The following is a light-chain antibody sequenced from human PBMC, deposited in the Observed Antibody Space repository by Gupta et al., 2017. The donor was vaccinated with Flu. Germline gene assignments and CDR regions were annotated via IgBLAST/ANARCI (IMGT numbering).Light chain of an antibody. Sequence: QSALTQTASVSGSPGQSITISCTGSNSDIGAYVPWYQHHPGRVPKLMIYEVNNRPSGISNRFSGSKSGNTASLTISGLQAEDEADYYCHSYTGGTTPWVFGGGTKLTVL. CDR2: EVN. J-gene: IGLJ2*01. CDR3: HSYTGGTTPWV. CDR1: NSDIGAY. V-gene: IGLV2-14*01.